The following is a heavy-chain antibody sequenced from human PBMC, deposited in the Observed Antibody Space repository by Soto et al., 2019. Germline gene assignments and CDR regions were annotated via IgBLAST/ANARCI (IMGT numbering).Heavy chain of an antibody. Sequence: QVQLVESGGGLVKPEGPRGLPWAAPGLPLSASYLTGIARPPGRGLEWVSSLSSSSSYTTYADSLKARFTISRDNAKNSLYLQMNSLRAEDTAVYYCARGLSIAVACCLIDYWGQGTLVTVSS. CDR1: GLPLSASY. J-gene: IGHJ4*02. CDR2: LSSSSSYT. D-gene: IGHD6-19*01. V-gene: IGHV3-11*05. CDR3: ARGLSIAVACCLIDY.